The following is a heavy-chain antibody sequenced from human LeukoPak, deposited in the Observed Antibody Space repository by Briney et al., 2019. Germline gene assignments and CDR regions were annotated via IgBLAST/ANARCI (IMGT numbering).Heavy chain of an antibody. CDR3: ASTERCSTTCPLDY. CDR1: GGSISSSNW. Sequence: SETLSLTCAVSGGSISSSNWWSWVRQPPGKGLEWIGEIYQSGSTNYNPSFKSRVTISLDTSMKKFSLKLNSVTAADTAVYYCASTERCSTTCPLDYWGQGTLVTVSS. J-gene: IGHJ4*02. CDR2: IYQSGST. D-gene: IGHD2-2*01. V-gene: IGHV4-4*02.